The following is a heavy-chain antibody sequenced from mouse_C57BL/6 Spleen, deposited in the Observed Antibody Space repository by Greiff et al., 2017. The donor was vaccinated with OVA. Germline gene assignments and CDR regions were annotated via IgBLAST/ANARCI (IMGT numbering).Heavy chain of an antibody. CDR2: ISSGSSTI. J-gene: IGHJ1*03. D-gene: IGHD1-1*01. Sequence: DVMLVESGGGLVKPGGSLKLSCAASGFTFSDYGMHWVRQAPETGLEWVAYISSGSSTIYYADTVKGRFTISRDNAKNTLFLQMTSLRSEDTAMYYCARDYGSSHGYFDVWGTGTTVTVSS. CDR1: GFTFSDYG. CDR3: ARDYGSSHGYFDV. V-gene: IGHV5-17*01.